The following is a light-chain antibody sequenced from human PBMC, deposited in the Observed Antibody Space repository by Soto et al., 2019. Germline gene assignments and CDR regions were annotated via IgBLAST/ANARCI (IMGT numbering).Light chain of an antibody. V-gene: IGKV1-39*01. J-gene: IGKJ5*01. CDR2: AAS. CDR1: QSSSSY. Sequence: DIQMTQSPATRSASVGDRVTIACGASQSSSSYLNWYQPKPGKAPKXLIYAASSLQSGVPSRFSGSGSGTYLTLTISSLQPEDFETDYCLQANTFPITFGQGTRLEIK. CDR3: LQANTFPIT.